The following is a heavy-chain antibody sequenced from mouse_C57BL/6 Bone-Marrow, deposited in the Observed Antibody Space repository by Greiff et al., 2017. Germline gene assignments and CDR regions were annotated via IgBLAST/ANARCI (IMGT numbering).Heavy chain of an antibody. CDR1: GYTFTSYW. V-gene: IGHV1-50*01. D-gene: IGHD1-1*01. CDR2: IDPSDSYT. J-gene: IGHJ1*03. Sequence: QVQLKQPGAELVKPGASVKLSCKASGYTFTSYWMQWVKQRPGQGLEWIGEIDPSDSYTNYNQKFKGKATLTVDTSSSTAYMQLSSLTSEDSAVYYCARHYGSSHWYFGGWGTGTTVTVSS. CDR3: ARHYGSSHWYFGG.